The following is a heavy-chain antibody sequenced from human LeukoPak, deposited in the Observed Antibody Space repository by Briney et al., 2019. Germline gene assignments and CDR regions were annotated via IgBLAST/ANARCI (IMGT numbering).Heavy chain of an antibody. V-gene: IGHV3-30-3*01. Sequence: GGSLRLSCAASGFTFSSYAMHWVRQAPGKGLEWVAVISYDGSNKYYADSVEGRFTISRDNSKNTLYLQMNSLRAEDTAVYYCARDYTPYYFDYWGQGTLVTVSS. CDR3: ARDYTPYYFDY. CDR1: GFTFSSYA. CDR2: ISYDGSNK. J-gene: IGHJ4*02.